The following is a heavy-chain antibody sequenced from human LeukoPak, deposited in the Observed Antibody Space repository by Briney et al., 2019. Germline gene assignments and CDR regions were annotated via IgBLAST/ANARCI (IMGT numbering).Heavy chain of an antibody. CDR2: MNPNSGNT. V-gene: IGHV1-8*02. CDR1: GYTFTGYY. D-gene: IGHD3-10*01. J-gene: IGHJ4*02. CDR3: ARESGFYGSGSRY. Sequence: ASVTVSCKASGYTFTGYYMHWVRQAPGQGLEWMGWMNPNSGNTGYAQKFQGRVTMTRNTAISTAYMELSSLRSEDTAVYYCARESGFYGSGSRYWGQGTLVTVSS.